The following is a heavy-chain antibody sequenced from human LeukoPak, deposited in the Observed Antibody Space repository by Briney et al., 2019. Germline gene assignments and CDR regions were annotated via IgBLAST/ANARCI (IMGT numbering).Heavy chain of an antibody. CDR2: IYTSGST. V-gene: IGHV4-4*07. CDR3: ARAKLLWFGELSGWFDP. J-gene: IGHJ5*02. CDR1: GGSISSYY. D-gene: IGHD3-10*01. Sequence: SETLSLTCTVSGGSISSYYWSWIRQPAGKGLEWIGRIYTSGSTNYNPSLKSRVTMSVDTSKNQFSLKLSSMTAADTAVYYCARAKLLWFGELSGWFDPWGQGTLVTVSS.